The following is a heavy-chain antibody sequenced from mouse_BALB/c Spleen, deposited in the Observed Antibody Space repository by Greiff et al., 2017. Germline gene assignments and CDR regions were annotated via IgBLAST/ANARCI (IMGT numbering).Heavy chain of an antibody. J-gene: IGHJ2*01. CDR2: IWAGGST. Sequence: VKLVESGPGLVAPSQSLSITCTVSGFSLTSYGVHWVRQPPGKGLEWLGVIWAGGSTNYNSALMSRLSISKDNSKSQVFLKMNSLQTDDTAMYYCAKNYYGSSYGYFDYWGQGTTLTVSS. CDR1: GFSLTSYG. D-gene: IGHD1-1*01. CDR3: AKNYYGSSYGYFDY. V-gene: IGHV2-9*02.